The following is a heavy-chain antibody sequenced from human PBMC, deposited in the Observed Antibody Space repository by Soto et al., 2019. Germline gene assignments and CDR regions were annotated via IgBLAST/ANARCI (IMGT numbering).Heavy chain of an antibody. Sequence: QVQLVQSGAEVKKPGSSVKVSCKASGGTFSSYAISWVRQAPGQGLEWMGGIIPIFGTADYAQKFQGRVTITADESTSTAYMEQSSLRSEDTAVYYCASMLDHYYFDYWGQGTLVTVYS. J-gene: IGHJ4*02. CDR2: IIPIFGTA. V-gene: IGHV1-69*12. D-gene: IGHD1-1*01. CDR1: GGTFSSYA. CDR3: ASMLDHYYFDY.